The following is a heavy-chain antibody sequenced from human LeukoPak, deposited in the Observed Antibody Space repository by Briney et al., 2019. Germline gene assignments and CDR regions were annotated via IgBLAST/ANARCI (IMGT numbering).Heavy chain of an antibody. CDR2: MYYSGTI. J-gene: IGHJ4*02. CDR1: GGSISSYY. V-gene: IGHV4-59*01. CDR3: ARAWATDYFDY. Sequence: PSETLSLTCTVSGGSISSYYWSWIRQPPAPGLEWIGYMYYSGTINYNPSLKSRVTISVDTSKNQFSLKLSSVTAADTAMYYCARAWATDYFDYWGQGTLVSVSS.